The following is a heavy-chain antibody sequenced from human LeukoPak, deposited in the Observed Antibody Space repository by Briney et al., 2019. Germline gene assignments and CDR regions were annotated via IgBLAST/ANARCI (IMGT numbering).Heavy chain of an antibody. V-gene: IGHV4-59*08. J-gene: IGHJ4*02. Sequence: PSETLSLTCTVSGGSISSYYWSWIRQPPGKGLEWIGYIYYSGSTNYNPSLKSRVTISVDTSKNRFSLRLSSVTAADTAVYYCARLRWLQLGDYYFDYWGQGTLVTVSS. CDR1: GGSISSYY. D-gene: IGHD5-12*01. CDR2: IYYSGST. CDR3: ARLRWLQLGDYYFDY.